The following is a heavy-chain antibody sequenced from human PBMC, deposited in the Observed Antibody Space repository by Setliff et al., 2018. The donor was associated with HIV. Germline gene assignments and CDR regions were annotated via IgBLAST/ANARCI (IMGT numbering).Heavy chain of an antibody. J-gene: IGHJ6*03. CDR1: GGSMSSSNYL. V-gene: IGHV4-39*02. CDR3: VRDAEGVAAGAIYFYMDV. D-gene: IGHD2-8*01. CDR2: IYHSGFT. Sequence: SETLSLTCTVSGGSMSSSNYLWGWIRQPPGKGLEWIGSIYHSGFTYHNPSLKSRITLSVDTSKNQFSLKMNSATAADTALYYCVRDAEGVAAGAIYFYMDVWGKGTTVTVSS.